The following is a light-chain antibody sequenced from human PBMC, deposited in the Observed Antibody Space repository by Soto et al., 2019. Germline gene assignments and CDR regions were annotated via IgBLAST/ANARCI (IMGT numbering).Light chain of an antibody. CDR2: AAS. V-gene: IGKV1-12*01. CDR3: QQPRCFPLT. J-gene: IGKJ4*01. CDR1: QGLTSW. Sequence: DVQMTQSPSSVSAAVGDRVTITCRASQGLTSWLAWYQQKPGKAPKLLIYAASSYQSGVSSRFSGSGSWTDFTLTISSLQPEDFATYYCQQPRCFPLTFGGGTKVEIK.